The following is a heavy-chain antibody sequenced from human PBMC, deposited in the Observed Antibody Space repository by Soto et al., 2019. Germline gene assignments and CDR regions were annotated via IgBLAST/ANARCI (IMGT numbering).Heavy chain of an antibody. J-gene: IGHJ4*02. D-gene: IGHD6-19*01. CDR2: ISAYNGNT. CDR1: GYTFTGYA. V-gene: IGHV1-18*01. CDR3: ARMESSGWSFDY. Sequence: ASVKVSCKASGYTFTGYAMNWVRQAPGQGLEWMGWISAYNGNTNYAQKLQGRVTMITDTSTSTAYMELRSLRSDDTAVYYCARMESSGWSFDYWGQGTLVTVSS.